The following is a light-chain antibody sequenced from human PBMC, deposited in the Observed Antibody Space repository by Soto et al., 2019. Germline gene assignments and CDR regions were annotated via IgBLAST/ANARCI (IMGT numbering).Light chain of an antibody. CDR2: AAS. Sequence: EIVLTQSPGTLSLSPGERATLSCRASQSVSSSYLAWYQQKPGQAPRLLIYAASSRATGIPDRCSGSGSETDFTLTISRLEPEDFAVYYCQQYGSALFTFGPGTKVDIK. V-gene: IGKV3-20*01. CDR3: QQYGSALFT. CDR1: QSVSSSY. J-gene: IGKJ3*01.